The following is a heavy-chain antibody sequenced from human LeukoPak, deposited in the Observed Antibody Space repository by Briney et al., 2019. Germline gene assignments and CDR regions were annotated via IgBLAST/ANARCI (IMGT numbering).Heavy chain of an antibody. CDR3: ARESIVVVTATYLYFDY. V-gene: IGHV1-2*02. D-gene: IGHD2-21*02. J-gene: IGHJ4*02. CDR2: INPNSGGT. Sequence: GASVKVSCKASGYTFTGYYMHWVRQAPGQGLEWMGWINPNSGGTNYAQKFQGRVTMTRDTSISTAYMELSRLRSDDTAVYYCARESIVVVTATYLYFDYWGQGTLVTVSS. CDR1: GYTFTGYY.